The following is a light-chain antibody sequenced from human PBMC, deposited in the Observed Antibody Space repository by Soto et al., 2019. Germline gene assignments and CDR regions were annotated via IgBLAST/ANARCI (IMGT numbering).Light chain of an antibody. J-gene: IGKJ4*01. CDR1: QSVSSS. CDR3: QQRSNWPST. CDR2: DAS. V-gene: IGKV3-11*01. Sequence: EIVLTQSPATLSLSPGDRATLSCRASQSVSSSLAWYQQKPGQAPRLLIYDASNRAAGIPARFSGSGSGTDFTLTITSLEPEDCAVYYCQQRSNWPSTFGGGTKVEIK.